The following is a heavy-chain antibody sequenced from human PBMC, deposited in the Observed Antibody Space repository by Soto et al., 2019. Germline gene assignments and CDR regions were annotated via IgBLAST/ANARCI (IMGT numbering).Heavy chain of an antibody. J-gene: IGHJ4*02. CDR3: AKALAVAGHFDY. CDR1: GFTFSSYG. Sequence: QVQLVESGGGVVQPGRSLRLSCAASGFTFSSYGMHWVRQAPGKGLAWVAVISYDGSNKYYADSVKGRFTISRDNSKNTLYPQMNSLSAEDTAVDYCAKALAVAGHFDYWGQGTLVTFAS. D-gene: IGHD6-19*01. CDR2: ISYDGSNK. V-gene: IGHV3-30*18.